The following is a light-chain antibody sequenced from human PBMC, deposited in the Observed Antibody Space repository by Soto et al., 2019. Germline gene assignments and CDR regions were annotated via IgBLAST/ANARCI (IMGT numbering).Light chain of an antibody. CDR3: SSYTSNSTDV. J-gene: IGLJ1*01. Sequence: QSALTQPASVSGSPGQSITISCTGTSSDVGGYNSVSWYQQYPGKAPKLMIYEVSNRPSGVSNRFSGSKSGNTASLTISGLQAEGEADYYCSSYTSNSTDVLGTGTKVTVL. V-gene: IGLV2-14*01. CDR1: SSDVGGYNS. CDR2: EVS.